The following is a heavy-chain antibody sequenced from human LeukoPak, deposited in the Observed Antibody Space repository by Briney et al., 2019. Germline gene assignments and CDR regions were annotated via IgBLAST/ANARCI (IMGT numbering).Heavy chain of an antibody. CDR3: ARGYSSGWSSVYYYGMDV. CDR2: INPSGGST. J-gene: IGHJ6*02. CDR1: GYTFTSYY. D-gene: IGHD6-19*01. Sequence: SVKVSCKASGYTFTSYYMHWARQAPGQGLEWMGIINPSGGSTSYAQKFQGRVTMTRDTSTSTVYMELSSLRSEDTAVYYCARGYSSGWSSVYYYGMDVWGQGTTVTVSS. V-gene: IGHV1-46*01.